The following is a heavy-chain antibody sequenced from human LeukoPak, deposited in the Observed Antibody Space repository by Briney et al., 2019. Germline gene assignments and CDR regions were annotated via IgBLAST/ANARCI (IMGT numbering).Heavy chain of an antibody. D-gene: IGHD6-19*01. J-gene: IGHJ4*02. CDR2: TYYRSKWYN. V-gene: IGHV6-1*01. CDR3: ARDFGTTGWHTFDY. Sequence: SQTLSPTCVVSGDSVSSKNGAWNWIRQSPSRGLEWLGRTYYRSKWYNDYAESMEGRMTISQDTSKNQYSLHLNSVTPDDTAVYYCARDFGTTGWHTFDYWGQGTLVTASS. CDR1: GDSVSSKNGA.